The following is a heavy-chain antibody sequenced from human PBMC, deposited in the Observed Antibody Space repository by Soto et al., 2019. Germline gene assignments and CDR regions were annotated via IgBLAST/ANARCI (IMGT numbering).Heavy chain of an antibody. J-gene: IGHJ6*02. CDR2: ISAYNGNT. Sequence: ASVKVSCKASGYTFTSYGISWVRQAPGQGLEWMGWISAYNGNTNYAQKLQGRVTMTTDTSTSTAYMELRSLRSDDTVVYYCARDVLSDFWSGYYYYYYYGMDVWGQGTTVTVYS. V-gene: IGHV1-18*01. CDR3: ARDVLSDFWSGYYYYYYYGMDV. D-gene: IGHD3-3*01. CDR1: GYTFTSYG.